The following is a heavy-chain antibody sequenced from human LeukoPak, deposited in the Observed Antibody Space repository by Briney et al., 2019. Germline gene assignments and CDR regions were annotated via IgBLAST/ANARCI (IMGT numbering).Heavy chain of an antibody. J-gene: IGHJ4*02. V-gene: IGHV3-23*01. CDR1: GFTFSSYA. CDR2: VSGSGAHT. D-gene: IGHD3-10*01. Sequence: GGSLRLSCAASGFTFSSYAMTWVRQAPGKGLQWVSAVSGSGAHTYYADSVKGRFSISRDTSKNTLYLQMNSLRVEDTAVYYCATRRFGELTYWGQGTLVTVSS. CDR3: ATRRFGELTY.